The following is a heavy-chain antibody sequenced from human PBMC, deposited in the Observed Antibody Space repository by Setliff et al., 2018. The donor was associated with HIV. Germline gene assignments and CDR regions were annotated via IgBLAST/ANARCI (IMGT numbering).Heavy chain of an antibody. Sequence: LGESLKISCKGSGYSFTSYWIGWVRQMPGKGLEWMGIIYPGDSDTTYSPSFQGQVTISADKSISTAYLQWSSLKASDTAMYYCAKVHSSGWYSNHDAFDIWGQGTMVTVSS. J-gene: IGHJ3*02. CDR2: IYPGDSDT. D-gene: IGHD6-19*01. V-gene: IGHV5-51*01. CDR3: AKVHSSGWYSNHDAFDI. CDR1: GYSFTSYW.